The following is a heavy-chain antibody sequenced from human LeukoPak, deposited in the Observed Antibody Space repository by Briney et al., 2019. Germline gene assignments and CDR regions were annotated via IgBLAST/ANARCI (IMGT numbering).Heavy chain of an antibody. D-gene: IGHD6-19*01. CDR1: GGSFSGYY. CDR2: INHSGST. V-gene: IGHV4-34*01. Sequence: SQTLSLTCAVYGGSFSGYYWSWIRQPPGQGLEWIGEINHSGSTNYNPSLTSRVTISVDTSKNQFSLKLSAVTAADTAGYYCASQGPAVAGTRGDYWGQGTLVTVSS. J-gene: IGHJ4*02. CDR3: ASQGPAVAGTRGDY.